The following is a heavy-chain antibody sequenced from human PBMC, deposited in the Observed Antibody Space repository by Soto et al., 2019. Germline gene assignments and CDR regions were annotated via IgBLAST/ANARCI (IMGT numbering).Heavy chain of an antibody. J-gene: IGHJ3*02. CDR1: GFTVSSND. CDR3: ARGGDNWNYGYAFDI. D-gene: IGHD1-7*01. Sequence: GGSLRLSCAASGFTVSSNDMSWVRQAPGKGLEWVSVIYSGGSTYYADSVKGRFTISRDNSKNTLYLQMNSVRAEDTAVYYCARGGDNWNYGYAFDIWGQGIMVTVSS. CDR2: IYSGGST. V-gene: IGHV3-53*01.